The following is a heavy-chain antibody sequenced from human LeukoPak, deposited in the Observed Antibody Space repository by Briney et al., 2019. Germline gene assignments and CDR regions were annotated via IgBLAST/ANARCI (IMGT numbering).Heavy chain of an antibody. J-gene: IGHJ4*02. Sequence: GGSLRLSCEASGFTFSAYAMSWVRQAPGKGLEWVAIINQDGNEKYYVDSVKGRFTISRDNAKNSLYLEMNSLRAEDTAVYYCARDWSGFSTSNDCWGQGTLVTVSS. D-gene: IGHD3-3*01. CDR2: INQDGNEK. CDR1: GFTFSAYA. CDR3: ARDWSGFSTSNDC. V-gene: IGHV3-7*04.